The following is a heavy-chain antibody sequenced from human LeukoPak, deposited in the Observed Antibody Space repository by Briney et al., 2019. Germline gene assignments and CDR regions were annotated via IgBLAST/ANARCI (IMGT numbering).Heavy chain of an antibody. CDR3: AREVAARPMDS. J-gene: IGHJ5*02. CDR1: GYSISSGYY. V-gene: IGHV4-38-2*02. Sequence: PSETLSLTCTVSGYSISSGYYWGWIRQPPGKGLEWVGSIYHRGSTYYKPSLKGRVTISAETSKNQFSQQLSSVTAADTAVYYCAREVAARPMDSWGQGTLVTVSS. D-gene: IGHD6-6*01. CDR2: IYHRGST.